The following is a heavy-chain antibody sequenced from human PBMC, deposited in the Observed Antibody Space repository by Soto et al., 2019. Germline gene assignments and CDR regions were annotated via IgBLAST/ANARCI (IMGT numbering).Heavy chain of an antibody. CDR1: GGSVSSGSYY. V-gene: IGHV4-61*01. D-gene: IGHD7-27*01. CDR3: AISLGRYSYCGMDV. J-gene: IGHJ6*02. CDR2: IYYSGST. Sequence: SSETLSLTCTVSGGSVSSGSYYWSWIRQPPGKGLEWIGYIYYSGSTNYNPSLKSRVTISVDTSKNQFSLKLSSVTAADTAVYYCAISLGRYSYCGMDVWGQATTVTVSS.